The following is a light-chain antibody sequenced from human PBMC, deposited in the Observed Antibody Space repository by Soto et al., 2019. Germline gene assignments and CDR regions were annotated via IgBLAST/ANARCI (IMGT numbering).Light chain of an antibody. CDR2: GAS. Sequence: EIVMTQSPATLSVSPGERATLSCRASQSVSSNLAWYQQKPGQAPRLHIYGASTRATGIPARFSGSGSGTEFTLTISNLQSEDFAVHYCQCGITFGGGTKVEIK. CDR1: QSVSSN. J-gene: IGKJ4*01. V-gene: IGKV3-15*01. CDR3: QCGIT.